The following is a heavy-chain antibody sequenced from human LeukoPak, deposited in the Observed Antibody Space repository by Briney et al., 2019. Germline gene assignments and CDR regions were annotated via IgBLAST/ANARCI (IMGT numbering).Heavy chain of an antibody. D-gene: IGHD6-13*01. CDR2: IYHSGSN. Sequence: SETLSLTCAVSGYSISSGYYWGWIRQRPGKGLEWIGSIYHSGSNYYNPSLKSRVSITVDTSKNQFSLKQNSATAADPAVYYCAGYSHYYWGRGPGTIVTV. CDR1: GYSISSGYY. J-gene: IGHJ4*02. CDR3: AGYSHYYWG. V-gene: IGHV4-38-2*01.